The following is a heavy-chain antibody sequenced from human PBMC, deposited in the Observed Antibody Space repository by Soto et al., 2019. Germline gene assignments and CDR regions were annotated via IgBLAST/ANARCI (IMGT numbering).Heavy chain of an antibody. CDR1: GGSISSGGYY. CDR2: IYYSGST. V-gene: IGHV4-31*03. J-gene: IGHJ5*02. D-gene: IGHD2-15*01. CDR3: ARNWYLRQNGNNWFDP. Sequence: QVQLQESGPGLVKPSQTLSLTCPVSGGSISSGGYYWSWIRQHPGKGMEWIGYIYYSGSTYYNPSLKSRVNISVDTSKNQFSLKLSSVTAADTAVYYCARNWYLRQNGNNWFDPWGQGTLVTVSS.